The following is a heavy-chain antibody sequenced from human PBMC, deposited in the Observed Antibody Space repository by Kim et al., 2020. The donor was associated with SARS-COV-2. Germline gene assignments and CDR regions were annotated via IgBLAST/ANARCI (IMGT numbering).Heavy chain of an antibody. V-gene: IGHV3-30-3*01. CDR2: ISYDGSNK. Sequence: GGSLRLSCAASGFTFSSYAMHWVRQAPGKGLEWVAVISYDGSNKYYADSVKGRFTISRDNSKNTLYLQMNSLRAEDTAVYYCARDRGVVPAAMFYYYGMDVWGQGTTVTVSS. CDR3: ARDRGVVPAAMFYYYGMDV. D-gene: IGHD2-2*01. J-gene: IGHJ6*02. CDR1: GFTFSSYA.